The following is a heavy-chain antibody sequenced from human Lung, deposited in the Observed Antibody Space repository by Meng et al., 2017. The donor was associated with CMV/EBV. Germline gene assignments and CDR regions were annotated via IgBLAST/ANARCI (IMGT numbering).Heavy chain of an antibody. D-gene: IGHD3-9*01. V-gene: IGHV4-39*07. CDR2: VYYSGDT. CDR1: GGSISNNISY. Sequence: GSLRLSCTVSGGSISNNISYWGWIRQPPGKGLEWIGSVYYSGDTYYNPSLKSRVTMSIDTSKNQFSLKLRSLTAADTAVYYCARDDWQVADFWGHSTLVTVSS. CDR3: ARDDWQVADF. J-gene: IGHJ4*01.